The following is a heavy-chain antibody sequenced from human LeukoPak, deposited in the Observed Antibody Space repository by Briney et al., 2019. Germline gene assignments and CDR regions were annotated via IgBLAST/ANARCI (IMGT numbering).Heavy chain of an antibody. CDR3: ARDPYSGNYGNYYYYYMDV. V-gene: IGHV3-21*01. CDR1: EFTFRSYW. Sequence: GGSLRLSCAASEFTFRSYWMHWVRQAPGKALEWVSSITSSGAYIFYADSVRGRFTISRDNAKDSLYLQMNSLGPEDTAVYYCARDPYSGNYGNYYYYYMDVWGKGTTVTISS. D-gene: IGHD1-26*01. CDR2: ITSSGAYI. J-gene: IGHJ6*03.